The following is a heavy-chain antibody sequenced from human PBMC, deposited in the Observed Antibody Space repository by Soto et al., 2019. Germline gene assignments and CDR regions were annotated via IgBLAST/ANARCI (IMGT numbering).Heavy chain of an antibody. D-gene: IGHD5-12*01. Sequence: QVQLQESGPGLVKPSQTLSLTCTVSGGSLSSGGYYWTWIRQHPGKGLEWIGYIYYSGSTSYNLSLKSRVTLSVDTSKNQFSLKLSSVTAADTSVYYCARWLQFGSYYGMDFWGQGTTVTVSS. CDR2: IYYSGST. CDR3: ARWLQFGSYYGMDF. CDR1: GGSLSSGGYY. V-gene: IGHV4-31*03. J-gene: IGHJ6*02.